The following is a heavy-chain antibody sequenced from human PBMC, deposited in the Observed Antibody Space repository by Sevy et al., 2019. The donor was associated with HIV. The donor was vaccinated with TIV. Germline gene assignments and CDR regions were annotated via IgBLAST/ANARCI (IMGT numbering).Heavy chain of an antibody. Sequence: SETLSLTCTVSGGSISSGAYYWSWIRQHPGKGLEWMGYIYYSGSTYYNPSLKSRVTISEDTSKNQFSLKLSSVTAADTAVDYCASSRGRITIFGVVSYFDYWGQGTLVTVSS. CDR2: IYYSGST. V-gene: IGHV4-31*03. CDR3: ASSRGRITIFGVVSYFDY. CDR1: GGSISSGAYY. J-gene: IGHJ4*02. D-gene: IGHD3-3*01.